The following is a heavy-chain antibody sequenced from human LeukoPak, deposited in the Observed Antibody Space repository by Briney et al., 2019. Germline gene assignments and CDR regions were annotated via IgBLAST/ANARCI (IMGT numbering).Heavy chain of an antibody. J-gene: IGHJ6*03. D-gene: IGHD6-13*01. CDR2: INTNTWNP. CDR3: ASETYSSSWAGYYYYYYMDV. CDR1: GYTFTSYA. Sequence: ASVKVSCTASGYTFTSYAMNWVRQAPGQGLEWMGWINTNTWNPTYAQGFTGRFVFSLDTSVSTAYLQISSLKAEDTAVYYCASETYSSSWAGYYYYYYMDVWGKGTTVTVSS. V-gene: IGHV7-4-1*02.